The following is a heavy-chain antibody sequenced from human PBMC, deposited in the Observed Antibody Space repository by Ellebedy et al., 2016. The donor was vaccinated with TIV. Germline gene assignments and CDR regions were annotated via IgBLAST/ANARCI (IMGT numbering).Heavy chain of an antibody. J-gene: IGHJ2*01. CDR1: TFTVSYNY. V-gene: IGHV3-66*01. D-gene: IGHD3-10*02. CDR2: IYTDDST. Sequence: GESLKISCAASTFTVSYNYMNWVRQAPGKGPEWVSGIYTDDSTYYADSVKGRFTISRDNSKKTLYLQMNSLRTEDTALYYCARASFYDVDLSGWYFDLWGRGTLVTVSS. CDR3: ARASFYDVDLSGWYFDL.